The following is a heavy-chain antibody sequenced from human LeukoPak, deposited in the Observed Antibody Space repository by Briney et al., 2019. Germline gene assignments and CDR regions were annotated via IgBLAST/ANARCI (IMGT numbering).Heavy chain of an antibody. J-gene: IGHJ3*02. CDR3: AREDCSGGSCYSLSLTPVFHVFDI. CDR1: GYAFTSYS. V-gene: IGHV1-18*01. D-gene: IGHD2-15*01. Sequence: ASVKVSCKASGYAFTSYSISWVRQAPGQGLEWMGWISAYNGNTNYAPKLQGRVTMTTDTSTSTAYMELRSLRSDDTAVYYCAREDCSGGSCYSLSLTPVFHVFDIWGQGTMVTVSS. CDR2: ISAYNGNT.